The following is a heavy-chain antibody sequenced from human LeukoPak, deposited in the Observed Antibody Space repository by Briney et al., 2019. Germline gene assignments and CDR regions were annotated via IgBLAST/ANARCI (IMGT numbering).Heavy chain of an antibody. Sequence: GGSLRLSCAASGFIFEDYTMHWVRQAPGKTLEWVSLISWDGTTYYADSVKGRFTISRDNSKDSLSLQMDTLRSEDTAFYYCVKDLSYESSGSFFDFRGQGTLVTVS. V-gene: IGHV3-43*01. CDR1: GFIFEDYT. D-gene: IGHD3-22*01. CDR3: VKDLSYESSGSFFDF. CDR2: ISWDGTT. J-gene: IGHJ4*02.